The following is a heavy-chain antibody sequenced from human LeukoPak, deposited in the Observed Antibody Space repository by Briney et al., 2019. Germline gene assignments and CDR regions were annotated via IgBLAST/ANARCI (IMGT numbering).Heavy chain of an antibody. D-gene: IGHD4-23*01. Sequence: PGGSLRLSCAASGFTFSSYSMNWVRQAPGKGLEWVSSISSSSSYIYYADSVKGRFTISRDNAKNSLYLQMNSLRAEDTAVYYCAKGHGGTTYYYYYYMDVWGKGTTVTVSS. J-gene: IGHJ6*03. CDR1: GFTFSSYS. CDR2: ISSSSSYI. CDR3: AKGHGGTTYYYYYYMDV. V-gene: IGHV3-21*01.